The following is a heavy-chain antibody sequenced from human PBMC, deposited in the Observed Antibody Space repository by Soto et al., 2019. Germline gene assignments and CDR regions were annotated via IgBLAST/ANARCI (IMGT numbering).Heavy chain of an antibody. D-gene: IGHD5-18*01. J-gene: IGHJ6*02. V-gene: IGHV1-3*01. Sequence: GASVKVSCKASGYTFTSYAMHWVRQAPGQRLEWMGWINAGNGNTKYSQKFQGRVTITRDTSASTAYMELSSLRSEDTAVYYCARDQGGYSYGYGMDVWGQGTTVTSP. CDR1: GYTFTSYA. CDR3: ARDQGGYSYGYGMDV. CDR2: INAGNGNT.